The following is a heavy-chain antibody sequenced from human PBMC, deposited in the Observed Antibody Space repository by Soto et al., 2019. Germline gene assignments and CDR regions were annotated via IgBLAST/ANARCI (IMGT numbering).Heavy chain of an antibody. CDR2: ISYDGSNK. V-gene: IGHV3-30*18. J-gene: IGHJ6*02. CDR3: AKARLLGYYYYYGMDV. CDR1: GFTFSSYG. Sequence: GGSLRLSCAASGFTFSSYGMHWVRQAPGKGLEWVAVISYDGSNKYYADSVKGRFTISRDNSKNTLYLQMNSLRAEDTAVYYCAKARLLGYYYYYGMDVWGQGTTVTVSS. D-gene: IGHD6-25*01.